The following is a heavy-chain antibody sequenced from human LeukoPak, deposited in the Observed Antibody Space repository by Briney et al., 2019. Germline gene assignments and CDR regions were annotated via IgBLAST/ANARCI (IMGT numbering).Heavy chain of an antibody. D-gene: IGHD1-1*01. CDR2: ISGSGDRT. Sequence: PGGSLRLSCVASGFNFSIYWMSWVRQAPGKGLEWVSAISGSGDRTNYADSVKGRFTISRDNSKNTLYLQMNRLRAEDTAVYYCAKDYKADYWGQGTLVTVSS. CDR1: GFNFSIYW. J-gene: IGHJ4*02. CDR3: AKDYKADY. V-gene: IGHV3-23*01.